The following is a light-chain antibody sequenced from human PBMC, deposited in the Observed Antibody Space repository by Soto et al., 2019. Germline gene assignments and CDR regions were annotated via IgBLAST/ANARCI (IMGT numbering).Light chain of an antibody. CDR2: DVS. J-gene: IGLJ1*01. CDR1: SSDVGHYNY. V-gene: IGLV2-14*03. CDR3: CSYTTTTSRV. Sequence: QSALTQPASVYGSPGQSITISCTGTSSDVGHYNYVSWYQQHPGNAPKLVIYDVSIRASGVSDRFSGSKSGNTASLTISGLQAEDEADYYCCSYTTTTSRVFGTGTKLTVL.